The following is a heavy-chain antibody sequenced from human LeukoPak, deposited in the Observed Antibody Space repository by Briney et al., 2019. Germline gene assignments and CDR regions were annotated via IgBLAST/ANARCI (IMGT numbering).Heavy chain of an antibody. D-gene: IGHD3-10*01. CDR1: GGTFSSYA. J-gene: IGHJ4*02. CDR2: IIPIFGTA. CDR3: ARTMVRGVIVGFYY. Sequence: SVKVSCKASGGTFSSYAISWVRQAPGQGLEWMGGIIPIFGTANYAQKFQGRVTITTDESTSTAYMELSSLRSEDTAVYYCARTMVRGVIVGFYYWGKGTLVTVSS. V-gene: IGHV1-69*05.